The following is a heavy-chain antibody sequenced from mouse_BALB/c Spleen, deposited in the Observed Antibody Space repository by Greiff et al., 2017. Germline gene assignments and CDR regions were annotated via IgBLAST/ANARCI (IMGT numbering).Heavy chain of an antibody. CDR1: GFTFNTYA. CDR3: VRGGTSYAMDY. Sequence: EVKLVESGGGLVQPKGSLKLSCAASGFTFNTYAMHWVCQAPGKGLEWVARIRSKSNNYATYYADSVKDRFTISRDDSQSMLYLQMNNLKTEDTAMYYCVRGGTSYAMDYWGQGTSVTVSS. D-gene: IGHD3-3*01. V-gene: IGHV10-3*03. J-gene: IGHJ4*01. CDR2: IRSKSNNYAT.